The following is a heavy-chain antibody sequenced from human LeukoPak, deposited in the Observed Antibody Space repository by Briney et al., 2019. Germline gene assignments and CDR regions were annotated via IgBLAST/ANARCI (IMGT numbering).Heavy chain of an antibody. J-gene: IGHJ4*02. V-gene: IGHV3-23*01. Sequence: GGSLRLSCIASGFSFSGYAMSWVRQAPGKGLEWVSAISGGGDAAYYADSVKGRFTTSRDNSKNTLYLQMNSLRAEDTAVYYCPRKYDSSGYFDYWGRGTLVTVSS. CDR2: ISGGGDAA. CDR1: GFSFSGYA. D-gene: IGHD3-22*01. CDR3: PRKYDSSGYFDY.